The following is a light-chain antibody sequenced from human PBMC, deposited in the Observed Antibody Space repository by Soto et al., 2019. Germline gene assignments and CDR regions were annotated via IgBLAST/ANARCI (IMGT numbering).Light chain of an antibody. Sequence: QSALTQPPSASGSPGQSVTISCTGTSSDVGGYNYVSRYQQHPGKVPKVMIYEVSKRPSGVPDRFSGSKSGNTASLTVSGLQAEDEADYYCSSYAGSNNPDVFGTGTKLTVL. V-gene: IGLV2-8*01. CDR3: SSYAGSNNPDV. CDR2: EVS. CDR1: SSDVGGYNY. J-gene: IGLJ1*01.